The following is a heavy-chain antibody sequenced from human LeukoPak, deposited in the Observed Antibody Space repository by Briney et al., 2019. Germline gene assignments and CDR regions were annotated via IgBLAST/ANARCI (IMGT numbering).Heavy chain of an antibody. D-gene: IGHD6-19*01. CDR2: IKQDGSEK. CDR1: GFPFSSYW. J-gene: IGHJ5*02. V-gene: IGHV3-7*01. CDR3: ARELSEYSSGWVDP. Sequence: GGSLRLSCAASGFPFSSYWMSWVRQAPGKGLEWVANIKQDGSEKYYVDSVKGRFTISRDNAKNSLYLQMNSLRAEDTAVYYCARELSEYSSGWVDPWGQGTLVTVSS.